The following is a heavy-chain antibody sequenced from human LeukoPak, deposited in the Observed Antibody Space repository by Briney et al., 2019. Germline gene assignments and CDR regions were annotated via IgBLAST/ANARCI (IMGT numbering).Heavy chain of an antibody. J-gene: IGHJ4*02. D-gene: IGHD2-15*01. V-gene: IGHV4-59*08. CDR1: GGSMSQAY. Sequence: SETLSLTCSVSGGSMSQAYWSWIRQPPGKGLEWLGYIYFTGASSKANPSLKSRVAISVDTSKNQLSLRLTSVTAADTAVYYCARWAARDVDYWGQGTLVTVSS. CDR2: IYFTGAS. CDR3: ARWAARDVDY.